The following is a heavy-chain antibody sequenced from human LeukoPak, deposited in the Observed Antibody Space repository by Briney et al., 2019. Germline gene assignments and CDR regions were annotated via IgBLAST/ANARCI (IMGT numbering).Heavy chain of an antibody. CDR3: AKAPIAAAGPYYFDY. CDR2: IWYDESNS. CDR1: GFTFSRYG. J-gene: IGHJ4*02. D-gene: IGHD6-13*01. V-gene: IGHV3-33*06. Sequence: GGSLRLSCAASGFTFSRYGMHWVRQAPGKGLEWVAVIWYDESNSYYADSVKGRFTISRDNSKNTLYLQMNSLRAEDTAVYYCAKAPIAAAGPYYFDYWGQGTLVTVSS.